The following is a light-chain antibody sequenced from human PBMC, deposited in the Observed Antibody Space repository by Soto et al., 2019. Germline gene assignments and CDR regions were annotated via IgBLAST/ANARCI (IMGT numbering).Light chain of an antibody. CDR1: QSISSW. Sequence: DIPMTQSPSTLSASVGDRVTITCRASQSISSWLAWYKQKPGKAPKLLIYKASSLESGVPLRFSGSGSGTEFTLTISSLQPDDFATYYCQQYNSYPYTFGQGNKLEIK. CDR2: KAS. CDR3: QQYNSYPYT. J-gene: IGKJ2*01. V-gene: IGKV1-5*03.